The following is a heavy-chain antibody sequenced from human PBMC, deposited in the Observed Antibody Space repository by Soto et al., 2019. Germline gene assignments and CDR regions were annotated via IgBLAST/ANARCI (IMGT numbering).Heavy chain of an antibody. Sequence: GESLKISCEASGYSFTSNWIGWVRQMPGKGLEWMGIINPADSDIKYSPSFQGQVTISADKSISTVYLQMNSLRAVDTAVYYCARDQGGYNGYVYWGQGTLVTVSS. CDR2: INPADSDI. V-gene: IGHV5-51*01. D-gene: IGHD5-12*01. J-gene: IGHJ4*02. CDR1: GYSFTSNW. CDR3: ARDQGGYNGYVY.